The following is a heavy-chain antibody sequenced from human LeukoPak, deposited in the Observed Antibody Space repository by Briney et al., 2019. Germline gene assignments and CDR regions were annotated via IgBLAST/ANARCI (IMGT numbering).Heavy chain of an antibody. D-gene: IGHD6-13*01. CDR3: ARGGSSWQSFDY. J-gene: IGHJ4*02. V-gene: IGHV4-4*07. CDR1: GGSISSYY. Sequence: SETLSLTCTVSGGSISSYYWSWIRQAAGKGLQWIGRIYTSGSTDYNPSLKTRLTTSVDTSKNQFSLKLSSVTAADTAVYYCARGGSSWQSFDYWGQGTLVTVSS. CDR2: IYTSGST.